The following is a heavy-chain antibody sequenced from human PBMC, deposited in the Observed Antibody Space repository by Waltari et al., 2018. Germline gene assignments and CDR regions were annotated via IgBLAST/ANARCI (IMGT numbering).Heavy chain of an antibody. CDR3: ARGLRFLEGPLDY. V-gene: IGHV4-34*01. CDR2: INHSRST. D-gene: IGHD3-3*01. CDR1: GGSFSVYY. Sequence: QVQLQQWGAGLLKPSETLSLTSAVYGGSFSVYYWSWIRQPPGKGLEWIGEINHSRSTNYNPSLKSRVTISVDTSKNQFSLKLSSVTAADTAVYYCARGLRFLEGPLDYWGQGTLVTVSS. J-gene: IGHJ4*02.